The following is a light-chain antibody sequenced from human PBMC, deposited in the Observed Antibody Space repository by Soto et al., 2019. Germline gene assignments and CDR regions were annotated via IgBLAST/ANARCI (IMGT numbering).Light chain of an antibody. J-gene: IGLJ2*01. Sequence: QSALTQPPSVTGAPGQRVTISCTGSNSNIGAGYDVHWYRQFPGTAPKLLIYGNINRPSGVPDRFSGSKSGTSASLAITGLQVEDEAHYYCHSFDSRLIGLLFGGGTKLTVL. CDR1: NSNIGAGYD. CDR3: HSFDSRLIGLL. CDR2: GNI. V-gene: IGLV1-40*01.